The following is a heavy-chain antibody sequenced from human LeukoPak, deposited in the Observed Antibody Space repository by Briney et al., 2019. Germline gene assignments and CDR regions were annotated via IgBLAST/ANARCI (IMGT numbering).Heavy chain of an antibody. V-gene: IGHV4-39*01. CDR1: GFTVSSTY. CDR2: MYYSGST. J-gene: IGHJ3*02. CDR3: ARHSGSYLKSALHI. Sequence: GSLRLSCAASGFTVSSTYMSWVRQAPGKGLEWIGSMYYSGSTYYNPSLKSRVTISVDTSKNQFSLELTSVTAADTAVYYCARHSGSYLKSALHIWGQGTMVTVSS. D-gene: IGHD1-26*01.